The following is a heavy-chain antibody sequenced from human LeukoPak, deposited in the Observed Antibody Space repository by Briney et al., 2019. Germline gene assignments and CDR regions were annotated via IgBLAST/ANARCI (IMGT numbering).Heavy chain of an antibody. V-gene: IGHV1-2*02. CDR3: ARANFLYCSSTTCLFDY. CDR1: GYTFTDYY. D-gene: IGHD2-2*01. CDR2: INPNSGDT. Sequence: ASVKVSCKASGYTFTDYYSHWVRQAPGQGFEWMGWINPNSGDTNYAQKFQGRVTMTRDTSISTAHMEMSRLRSDDTAVYYCARANFLYCSSTTCLFDYWGQGTLVTVSS. J-gene: IGHJ4*02.